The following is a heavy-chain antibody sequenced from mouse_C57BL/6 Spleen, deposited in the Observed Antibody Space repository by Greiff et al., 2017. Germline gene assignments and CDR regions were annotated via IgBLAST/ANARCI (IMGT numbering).Heavy chain of an antibody. D-gene: IGHD2-4*01. CDR1: GFTFTDYY. V-gene: IGHV7-3*01. CDR2: IRNKANGYTT. CDR3: ARFFPPYDYDGRYYYAMDY. Sequence: EVMLVESGGGLVQPGGSLSLSCAASGFTFTDYYMSWVRQPPGKALEWLGFIRNKANGYTTDYSASVKGRLTISRDNSQSILYLQMNALRAEDSATYYCARFFPPYDYDGRYYYAMDYWGQGTSVTVSS. J-gene: IGHJ4*01.